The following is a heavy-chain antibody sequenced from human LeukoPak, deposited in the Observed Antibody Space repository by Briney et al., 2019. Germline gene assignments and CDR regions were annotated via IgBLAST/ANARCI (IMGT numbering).Heavy chain of an antibody. CDR2: IYSGGDT. D-gene: IGHD6-13*01. CDR3: ARDRRYSSSWYFWN. Sequence: GGSLRLSCAVSGFIVSRNYMSWVRQAPGKGLEWVSIIYSGGDTYYADSVKGRFTISRDNSNNTLYLQMNSLRAEDTGVYYCARDRRYSSSWYFWNWGRGALVTVSS. J-gene: IGHJ4*02. CDR1: GFIVSRNY. V-gene: IGHV3-53*01.